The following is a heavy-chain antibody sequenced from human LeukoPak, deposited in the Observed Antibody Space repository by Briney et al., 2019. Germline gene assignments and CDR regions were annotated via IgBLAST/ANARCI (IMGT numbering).Heavy chain of an antibody. CDR2: IYYSGST. Sequence: SETLSLTCTVSGGSISSYYWSWIRQPPGKGLEWIGYIYYSGSTNYNPSLKSRVTISVDTSKNQFSLKLSSVTAADTAVYYCARDHTGAFDYWGQGTLVTVSS. CDR1: GGSISSYY. V-gene: IGHV4-59*01. J-gene: IGHJ4*02. CDR3: ARDHTGAFDY.